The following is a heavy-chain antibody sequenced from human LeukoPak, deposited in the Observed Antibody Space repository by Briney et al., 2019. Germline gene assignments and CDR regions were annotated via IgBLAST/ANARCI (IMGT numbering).Heavy chain of an antibody. CDR1: GCTFTSYY. CDR3: ARGTLWYYDSSGYYFGRSHYYFDY. V-gene: IGHV1-46*01. Sequence: ASVKVSCKASGCTFTSYYMHWVRQAPGQGLEWMGIINPSGGSTSYAQKFQGRVTMTRDTSTSTVYMELSSLRSEDTAVYYCARGTLWYYDSSGYYFGRSHYYFDYWGQGTLVTVSS. D-gene: IGHD3-22*01. CDR2: INPSGGST. J-gene: IGHJ4*02.